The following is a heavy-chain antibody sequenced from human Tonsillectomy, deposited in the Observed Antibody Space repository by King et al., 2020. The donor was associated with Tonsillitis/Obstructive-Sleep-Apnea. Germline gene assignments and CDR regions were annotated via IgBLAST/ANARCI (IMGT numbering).Heavy chain of an antibody. CDR3: ARGDGDNSHYYYMDV. Sequence: QLVHSGAEVKKPGASVKVSCKASGYTFTSYYMHWVRQAPGQGLECVGIMNPSVGSTSYAQKFQGRVTMTRDTSTSTVYMELSSLRSEDTAVYYCARGDGDNSHYYYMDVWGKGTTVTVSS. CDR2: MNPSVGST. V-gene: IGHV1-46*01. J-gene: IGHJ6*03. CDR1: GYTFTSYY. D-gene: IGHD4-17*01.